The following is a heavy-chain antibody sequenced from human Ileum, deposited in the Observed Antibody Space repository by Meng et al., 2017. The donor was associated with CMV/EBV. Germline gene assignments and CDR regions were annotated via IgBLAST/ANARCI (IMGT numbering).Heavy chain of an antibody. Sequence: LHLVEAGGGLVKPGGPLRLSCAASGFSFTSYNMNWVRQAPGKGLEWVSSISSGSSYIYYADSVKGRFTMSRDNAKNSVYLQLNSLRAEDTAVYYCARDLYSSPSGPGYWGQGTLVTVSS. J-gene: IGHJ4*02. V-gene: IGHV3-21*01. CDR3: ARDLYSSPSGPGY. D-gene: IGHD6-6*01. CDR1: GFSFTSYN. CDR2: ISSGSSYI.